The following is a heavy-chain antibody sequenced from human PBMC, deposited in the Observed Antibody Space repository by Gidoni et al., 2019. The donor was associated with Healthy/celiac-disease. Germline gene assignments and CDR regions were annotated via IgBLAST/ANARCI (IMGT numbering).Heavy chain of an antibody. CDR2: INHSGST. CDR1: GGSFSRYY. Sequence: QVQLQQWGAGLLKPSETLSLTCAVYGGSFSRYYWGWIRQPPGTGLEWIGEINHSGSTNYNPSLKSRVTISVDTSKNQFSLKLSSVTAADTAVYYCARGGGVRDAFDIWGQGTMVTVSS. D-gene: IGHD3-16*01. J-gene: IGHJ3*02. V-gene: IGHV4-34*01. CDR3: ARGGGVRDAFDI.